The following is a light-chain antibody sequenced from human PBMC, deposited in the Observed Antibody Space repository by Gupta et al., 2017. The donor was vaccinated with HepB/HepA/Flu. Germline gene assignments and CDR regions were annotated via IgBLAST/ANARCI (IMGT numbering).Light chain of an antibody. CDR1: SSDVGGYNY. J-gene: IGLJ1*01. CDR3: CSYAGSYTYV. CDR2: DVS. Sequence: QSALTHSRPVSGSPGQSVTISCPGTSSDVGGYNYVSWYQQHPGKAPKLMIYDVSKRPSGVPDRFSGSKSGNTASLTISGLQAEDEADYYCCSYAGSYTYVFGTGTKVTVL. V-gene: IGLV2-11*01.